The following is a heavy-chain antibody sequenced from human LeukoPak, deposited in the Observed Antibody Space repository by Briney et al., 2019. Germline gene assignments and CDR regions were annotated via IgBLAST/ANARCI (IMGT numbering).Heavy chain of an antibody. D-gene: IGHD3-3*01. J-gene: IGHJ4*02. V-gene: IGHV1-2*02. CDR2: INPNSGGT. CDR3: ARDLRTIFGVVSDY. CDR1: GFIFTGYY. Sequence: ASVKVSCKASGFIFTGYYMHWVRQAPGQGLEWMGWINPNSGGTKYAQKFQGRVTMTRDTSISTAYMDLSRLRSDDTAVYYCARDLRTIFGVVSDYWGQGTLVTVSS.